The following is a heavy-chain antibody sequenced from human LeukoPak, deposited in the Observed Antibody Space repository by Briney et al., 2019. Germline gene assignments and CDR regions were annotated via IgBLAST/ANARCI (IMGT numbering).Heavy chain of an antibody. J-gene: IGHJ4*02. D-gene: IGHD1-1*01. CDR2: IYYSGIT. Sequence: TETLSLTCTVSGGSISSYYWGWIRQPPGKGLEWIGSIYYSGITYYNPSLKSRVTMSVDTSKNQFSLKLSSVTATDTAVYYCARRMESADYWGQGTLVTVSS. V-gene: IGHV4-39*01. CDR3: ARRMESADY. CDR1: GGSISSYY.